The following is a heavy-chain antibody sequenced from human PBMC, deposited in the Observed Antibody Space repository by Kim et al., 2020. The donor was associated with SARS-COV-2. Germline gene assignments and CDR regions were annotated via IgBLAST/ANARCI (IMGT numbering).Heavy chain of an antibody. J-gene: IGHJ4*02. Sequence: GESLKISCKGSGYSFTSYWIGWVRQMPGKGLEWMGIIYPGDSDARYSPSFQGQVIISADRSNNTFYLQWSSLKASDTAMYYCATCSTGTYYFFDYCGQGALVTVSS. D-gene: IGHD1-26*01. V-gene: IGHV5-51*01. CDR3: ATCSTGTYYFFDY. CDR2: IYPGDSDA. CDR1: GYSFTSYW.